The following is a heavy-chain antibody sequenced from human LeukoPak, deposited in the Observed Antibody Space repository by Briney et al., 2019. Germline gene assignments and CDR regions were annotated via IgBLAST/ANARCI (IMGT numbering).Heavy chain of an antibody. CDR3: ARGEGIYYYFYMDV. V-gene: IGHV4-4*07. Sequence: PSETLSLTCTVSGGSISTYSWSWIPQPAGKGLEWIGRIYSSGSTNYNPSLKSRVTMSVDTSKNQFSLKLSSVTAADTAVYYCARGEGIYYYFYMDVWGKGTTVTISS. CDR1: GGSISTYS. J-gene: IGHJ6*03. CDR2: IYSSGST.